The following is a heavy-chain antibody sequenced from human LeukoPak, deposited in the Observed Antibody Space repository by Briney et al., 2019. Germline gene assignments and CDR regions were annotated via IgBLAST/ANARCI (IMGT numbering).Heavy chain of an antibody. V-gene: IGHV1-2*02. D-gene: IGHD6-6*01. Sequence: ASVKVSCKASGYTFTGYYMHWVRQAPGQGLEWMGWINPNSGGTNYAQKLQGRVTMTTDTSTSTAYMELRSLRSDDTAVYYCARDTSSSPTHYYYYYGMDVWGQGTTVTVSS. CDR3: ARDTSSSPTHYYYYYGMDV. CDR2: INPNSGGT. J-gene: IGHJ6*02. CDR1: GYTFTGYY.